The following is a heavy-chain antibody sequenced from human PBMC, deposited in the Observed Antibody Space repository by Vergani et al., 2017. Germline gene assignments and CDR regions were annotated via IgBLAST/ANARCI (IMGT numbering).Heavy chain of an antibody. J-gene: IGHJ5*02. D-gene: IGHD3-10*01. Sequence: QVRLQESGPGLVKPSETLSLTCSVSGGSMSGYYWSWIRQPPVKELEWIGYMYHSGSTNYNPSLETRVTISGDTSKNKFSLKLNSVTAADTAVYYCGRVADFYGLGSRLLDLWGQGILVTVSS. CDR1: GGSMSGYY. CDR2: MYHSGST. V-gene: IGHV4-59*01. CDR3: GRVADFYGLGSRLLDL.